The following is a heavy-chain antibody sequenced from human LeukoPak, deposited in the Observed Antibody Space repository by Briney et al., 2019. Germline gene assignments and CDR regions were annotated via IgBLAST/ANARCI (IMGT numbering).Heavy chain of an antibody. J-gene: IGHJ4*02. CDR1: GYTFTGYY. V-gene: IGHV1-2*06. CDR2: INPNSGGT. Sequence: GASVKVSCKXSGYTFTGYYMHWVRQSPGQGLERMGRINPNSGGTNYAQKFQGRVTMTRDTSISTAYMELSRLRSDDTAVYYCARGFHSSSWYYFDYWGQGTLVTVSS. D-gene: IGHD6-13*01. CDR3: ARGFHSSSWYYFDY.